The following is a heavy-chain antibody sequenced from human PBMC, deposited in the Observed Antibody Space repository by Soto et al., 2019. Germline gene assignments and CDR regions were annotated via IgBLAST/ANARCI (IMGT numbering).Heavy chain of an antibody. J-gene: IGHJ6*02. D-gene: IGHD6-6*01. Sequence: QVQLVQSGAEVKKPGSSVKVSCKASGGTFSSYAISWVRQAPGQGLEWMGWIIPIFGTANYAQKFQGRVTITADDSTSTAYMELSSLISEDTAVYYCAIQTSIAAHYGMDVWGQGTTVTVSS. V-gene: IGHV1-69*01. CDR1: GGTFSSYA. CDR2: IIPIFGTA. CDR3: AIQTSIAAHYGMDV.